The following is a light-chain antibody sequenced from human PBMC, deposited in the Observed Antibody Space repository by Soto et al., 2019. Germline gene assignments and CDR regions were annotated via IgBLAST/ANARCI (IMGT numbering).Light chain of an antibody. CDR2: KDD. CDR1: SGSIASNY. J-gene: IGLJ2*01. Sequence: NFMLTQPHSVSDSPGKTVTISCTGSSGSIASNYVQWYQQRPGSAPTTVIYKDDQRPSGVPDRFSVSKSGTSASLAITGLRAEDEAAYYCQSYDTSPVFGGGTKLTVL. CDR3: QSYDTSPV. V-gene: IGLV6-57*02.